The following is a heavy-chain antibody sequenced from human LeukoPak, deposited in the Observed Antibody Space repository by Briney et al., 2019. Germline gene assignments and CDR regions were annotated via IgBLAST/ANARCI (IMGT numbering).Heavy chain of an antibody. CDR2: IYTSGST. CDR3: ARATGPYYFDY. D-gene: IGHD1-1*01. CDR1: GGSISSYY. J-gene: IGHJ4*02. V-gene: IGHV4-4*09. Sequence: SETLSLTCTVSGGSISSYYWSWIRQPPGKGLEWIGYIYTSGSTNYNPSLKSRVTISVDTSKNQFSLKLSSVTAADTAVYYCARATGPYYFDYWGQGTLVTVSS.